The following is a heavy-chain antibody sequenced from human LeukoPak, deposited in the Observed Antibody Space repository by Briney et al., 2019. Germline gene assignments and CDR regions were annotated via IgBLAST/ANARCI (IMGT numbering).Heavy chain of an antibody. J-gene: IGHJ5*02. CDR2: INPNSGVT. CDR1: GYTFTGYY. CDR3: ARRAGKRWLVPGADWFDP. D-gene: IGHD6-19*01. Sequence: ASVKVSCKASGYTFTGYYIHWVRQAPGQGLEWMGWINPNSGVTDYAQKFQGRVTMTRDTSISTAYMELSRLSSDDTAVYYCARRAGKRWLVPGADWFDPWGQGTLVTVSS. V-gene: IGHV1-2*02.